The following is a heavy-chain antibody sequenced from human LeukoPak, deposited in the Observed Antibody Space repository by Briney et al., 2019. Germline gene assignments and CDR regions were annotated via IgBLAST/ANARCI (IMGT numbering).Heavy chain of an antibody. V-gene: IGHV4-34*01. CDR3: ARAGYCSGGSCYYYFDY. CDR2: IYHSGST. Sequence: PSETLSLTCAVYGGSFSGYYWSWIRQPPGKGLEWIGEIYHSGSTNYNPSLKSRVTISVDKSKNQFSLKLSSVTAADTAVYYCARAGYCSGGSCYYYFDYWGQGTLVTVSS. J-gene: IGHJ4*02. CDR1: GGSFSGYY. D-gene: IGHD2-15*01.